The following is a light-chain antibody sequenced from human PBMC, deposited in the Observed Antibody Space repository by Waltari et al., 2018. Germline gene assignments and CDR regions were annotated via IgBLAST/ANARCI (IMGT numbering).Light chain of an antibody. CDR1: SSDVGGYNS. V-gene: IGLV2-14*01. J-gene: IGLJ2*01. Sequence: QSALTQPASVSGSPGQSITISCPGTSSDVGGYNSVSCYQQHPGKAPKLMIYEVSNRPSGVSNRFSGSKSGNTASLTISGLQAEDEADYYCSSYTSSSTPVVFGGGTKLTVL. CDR3: SSYTSSSTPVV. CDR2: EVS.